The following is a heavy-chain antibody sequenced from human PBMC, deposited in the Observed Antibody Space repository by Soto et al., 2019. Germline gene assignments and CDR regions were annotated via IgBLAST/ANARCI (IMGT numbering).Heavy chain of an antibody. CDR1: GFMFSNYG. Sequence: QVQMVESGGGVVHPRRSLSLSCAGSGFMFSNYGMHWVRRDPGKGLEWVAFISYDGGETFDADSVKGRFTISRDNSERTPFRNMRRRKKEDTAVYYCAITNVTDESFDYWDQGTLVTVSS. CDR3: AITNVTDESFDY. J-gene: IGHJ4*02. CDR2: ISYDGGET. D-gene: IGHD2-8*01. V-gene: IGHV3-30*03.